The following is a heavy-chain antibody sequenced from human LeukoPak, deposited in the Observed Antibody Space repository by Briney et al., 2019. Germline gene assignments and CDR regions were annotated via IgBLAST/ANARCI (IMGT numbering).Heavy chain of an antibody. J-gene: IGHJ2*01. D-gene: IGHD3-3*01. CDR2: INHSGST. V-gene: IGHV4-34*01. Sequence: SETLSLTCTVSGGSISSYYWSWIRQPPGKGLEWIGEINHSGSTNYNPSLKSRVTISVDTSKNQFSLKPSSVTAADTAVYYCARGGSEWLLSLRYFDLWGRGTLVTVSS. CDR3: ARGGSEWLLSLRYFDL. CDR1: GGSISSYY.